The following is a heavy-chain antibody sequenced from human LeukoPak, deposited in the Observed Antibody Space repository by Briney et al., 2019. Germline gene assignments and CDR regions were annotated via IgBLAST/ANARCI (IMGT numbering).Heavy chain of an antibody. CDR1: GGSINSYY. CDR3: ARVREWSQLDY. D-gene: IGHD3-3*01. J-gene: IGHJ4*02. CDR2: IYYSGST. V-gene: IGHV4-59*01. Sequence: SSETLSLTCTVSGGSINSYYWSWIRQPPGKGLEWIGYIYYSGSTNYNPSLKSRVTISVDTSKNQLSLKLSSVTAADTAVYYCARVREWSQLDYWGQGTLVTVSS.